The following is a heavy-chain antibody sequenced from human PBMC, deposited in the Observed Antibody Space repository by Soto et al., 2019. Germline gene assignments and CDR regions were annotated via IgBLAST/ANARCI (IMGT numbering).Heavy chain of an antibody. J-gene: IGHJ4*02. V-gene: IGHV4-61*01. CDR2: IYYSGST. CDR3: ARVRAPPAPLDY. Sequence: ETLSLTCTVSGGSVSSGSYYWSWIRQPPGKGLEWIGYIYYSGSTNYNPSLKSRVTISVDTSKNQFSLKLSSVTAADTAVYYCARVRAPPAPLDYWGEGTLVTVSS. CDR1: GGSVSSGSYY.